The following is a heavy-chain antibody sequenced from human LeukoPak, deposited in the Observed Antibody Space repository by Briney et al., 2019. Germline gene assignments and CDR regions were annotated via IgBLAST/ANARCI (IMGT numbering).Heavy chain of an antibody. D-gene: IGHD1-26*01. V-gene: IGHV1-8*01. CDR1: GYTFTSYD. CDR3: SIVGATPDAFDI. CDR2: MNPNSGNT. J-gene: IGHJ3*02. Sequence: ASVKVSCKASGYTFTSYDINWVRQATGQGLEWMGWMNPNSGNTGYAQKFQGRVTMTRNTSISTAYMELSSLRSEDTAVYYCSIVGATPDAFDIWGQGTMVTVPS.